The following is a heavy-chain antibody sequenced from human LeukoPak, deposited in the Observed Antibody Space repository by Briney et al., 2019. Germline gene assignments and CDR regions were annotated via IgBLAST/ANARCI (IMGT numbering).Heavy chain of an antibody. J-gene: IGHJ5*02. CDR1: GGSISSYY. V-gene: IGHV4-59*01. Sequence: PSETLSLTCTVSGGSISSYYWSWIRQPPGKGLEWIGYIYYSGSTNYNPSLKSRVTISVDTSKNQFSLKLSSVTAADTAVYYCARVRYCSSTSCGFDPWGQGTLVTVSS. CDR3: ARVRYCSSTSCGFDP. CDR2: IYYSGST. D-gene: IGHD2-2*01.